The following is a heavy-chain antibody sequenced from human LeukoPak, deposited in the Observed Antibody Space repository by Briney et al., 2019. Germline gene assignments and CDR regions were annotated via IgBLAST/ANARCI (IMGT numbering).Heavy chain of an antibody. CDR2: MYHSGST. D-gene: IGHD5-18*01. J-gene: IGHJ4*02. CDR3: AKDPRDHSYGWSWRYFDY. CDR1: GYSISSAYY. V-gene: IGHV4-38-2*02. Sequence: SETLSLTCSVSGYSISSAYYWGWIRQPPGKGLEWIGTMYHSGSTNYNPSLKSRVTISVDTSKNQFSLKLSSVTAADTAVYYCAKDPRDHSYGWSWRYFDYWGQGTLVTVSS.